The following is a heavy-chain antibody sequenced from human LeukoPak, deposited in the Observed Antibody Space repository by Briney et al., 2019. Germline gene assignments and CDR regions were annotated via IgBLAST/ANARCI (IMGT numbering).Heavy chain of an antibody. Sequence: SETLSLTCAVSGYSISSGYYWGWIRQPPGKGLEWIGSIYHSGSTYYNPSLKSRVTISVDTSKNQFSLKLSSVTAADTAVYYCAREGSSWYYAFDIWGQGTMVTVSS. CDR3: AREGSSWYYAFDI. D-gene: IGHD6-13*01. CDR2: IYHSGST. CDR1: GYSISSGYY. J-gene: IGHJ3*02. V-gene: IGHV4-38-2*02.